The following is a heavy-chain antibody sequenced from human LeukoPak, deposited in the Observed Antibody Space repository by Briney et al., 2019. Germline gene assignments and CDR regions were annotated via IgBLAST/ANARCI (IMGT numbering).Heavy chain of an antibody. CDR1: GGSISSGSYY. J-gene: IGHJ2*01. V-gene: IGHV4-61*02. CDR3: ARDYDGYHWYFDL. D-gene: IGHD5-24*01. Sequence: SQTLSLACTVSGGSISSGSYYWSWIRQPAGKGLEWIGRIYTSGSTNYNPSLKSRVTISVDTSKNQFSLKLSSVTAADTAVYYCARDYDGYHWYFDLWGRGTLVTVSS. CDR2: IYTSGST.